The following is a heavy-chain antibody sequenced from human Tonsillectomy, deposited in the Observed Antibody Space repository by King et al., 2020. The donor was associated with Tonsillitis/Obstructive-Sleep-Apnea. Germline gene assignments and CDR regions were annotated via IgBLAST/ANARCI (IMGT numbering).Heavy chain of an antibody. CDR2: IYPGDSDT. V-gene: IGHV5-51*03. J-gene: IGHJ5*02. D-gene: IGHD3-3*01. Sequence: VQLVESGAEVKKPGESLKISCKGSRYSFTSYWIAWVRQMPGKGLEWMGIIYPGDSDTRYSPSFQGQVTISADKSISTAYLQWSSLTASDTAMYYCARLYHYYDLWSGSWFAPWGQGTRVTVSS. CDR1: RYSFTSYW. CDR3: ARLYHYYDLWSGSWFAP.